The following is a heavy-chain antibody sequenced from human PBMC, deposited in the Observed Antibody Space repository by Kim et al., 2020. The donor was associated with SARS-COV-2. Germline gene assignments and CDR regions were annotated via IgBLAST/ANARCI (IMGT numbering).Heavy chain of an antibody. J-gene: IGHJ4*02. CDR2: ISSSGSTI. CDR1: GFTFSSYE. D-gene: IGHD3-22*01. V-gene: IGHV3-48*03. Sequence: GGSLRLSCAASGFTFSSYEMNWVRQAPGKGLEWVSYISSSGSTIYYADSVKGRFTISRDNAKNSLYLQMNSLRAEDTAVYYCARPADYYDSSGYYGYFDYWGQGTLVTVSS. CDR3: ARPADYYDSSGYYGYFDY.